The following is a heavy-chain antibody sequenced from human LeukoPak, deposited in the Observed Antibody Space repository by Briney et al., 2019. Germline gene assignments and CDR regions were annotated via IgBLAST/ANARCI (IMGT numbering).Heavy chain of an antibody. Sequence: SETLSLTCTVSGGSISSYYGSWIRQPAGKGLEWIGRIYTSGSTNYNPSLKSRVTMSVDTSKNQFSLKLSSVTAADTAVYYCARGGYDFWSALNYWGQETLVTVSS. CDR1: GGSISSYY. V-gene: IGHV4-4*07. D-gene: IGHD3-3*01. CDR3: ARGGYDFWSALNY. J-gene: IGHJ4*02. CDR2: IYTSGST.